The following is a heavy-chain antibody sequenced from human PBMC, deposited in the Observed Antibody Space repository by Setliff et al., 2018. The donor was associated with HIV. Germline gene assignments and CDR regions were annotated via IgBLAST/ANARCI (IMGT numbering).Heavy chain of an antibody. CDR3: ATDPTYSSGSPDI. Sequence: ASVKVSCKTSGYTFTDYYIHWVQQAPGKGLEWLGRVDPEDDERIYAEKFRGRLTITADTSTHTAHMELTSLRSDDTAVYCCATDPTYSSGSPDIWGQGTMVTVSS. V-gene: IGHV1-69-2*01. CDR1: GYTFTDYY. CDR2: VDPEDDER. D-gene: IGHD6-19*01. J-gene: IGHJ3*02.